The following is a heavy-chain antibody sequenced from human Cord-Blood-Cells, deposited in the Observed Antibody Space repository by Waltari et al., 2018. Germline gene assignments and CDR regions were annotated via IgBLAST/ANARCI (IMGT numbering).Heavy chain of an antibody. D-gene: IGHD1-26*01. V-gene: IGHV4-38-2*01. CDR3: ARVRYSGSYYYFDY. J-gene: IGHJ4*02. Sequence: QVQLQESGPGLVKPSETLSLTCAVSGYSISSGYYWGWIRQPPGKGLEWIGSIYHSGSTYYNPSLKSRVTISVDTSKNQFSLKLSSVTAADTAVYHCARVRYSGSYYYFDYWGQGTMVTVSS. CDR2: IYHSGST. CDR1: GYSISSGYY.